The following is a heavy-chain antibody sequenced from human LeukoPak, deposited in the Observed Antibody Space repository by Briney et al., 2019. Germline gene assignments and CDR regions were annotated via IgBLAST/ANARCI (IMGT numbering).Heavy chain of an antibody. CDR2: INPNSGGT. D-gene: IGHD6-13*01. CDR3: ARAIAAAGTGPYYFDY. CDR1: GYTFTGYY. V-gene: IGHV1-2*04. J-gene: IGHJ4*02. Sequence: ASVEVSCKASGYTFTGYYMHWVRQAPGQGLEWMGWINPNSGGTNYAQKFQGWVTMTRDTSISTAYMELSRLRSDDTAVYYCARAIAAAGTGPYYFDYWGQGTLVTVSS.